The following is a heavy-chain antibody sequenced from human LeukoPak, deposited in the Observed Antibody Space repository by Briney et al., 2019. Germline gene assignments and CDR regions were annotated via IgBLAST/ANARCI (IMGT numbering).Heavy chain of an antibody. D-gene: IGHD4-23*01. Sequence: GGSLRLSCAASGFSFSSCAMHWVRQAPGKGLEWVAFIRYDGNNKYYADSVKGRFTISRDNSKDTLYLQMNILRAEDTGVYYCATGDDYGAKTRLPKYNWFDHWGQGTLVTVSS. V-gene: IGHV3-30*02. CDR3: ATGDDYGAKTRLPKYNWFDH. J-gene: IGHJ5*02. CDR2: IRYDGNNK. CDR1: GFSFSSCA.